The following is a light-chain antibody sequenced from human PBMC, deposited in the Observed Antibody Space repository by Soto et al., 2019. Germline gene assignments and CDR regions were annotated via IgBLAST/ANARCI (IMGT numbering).Light chain of an antibody. Sequence: VVTQEPSLTVSPGGTVTLTCASSAGAVTSAYYPNWFQQIPGQAPRALIYSTNNKHPWTPARFSGSLLGGKAALTLSGAQPEDEADYCCLLYYGGAQVLFGGGTKLTVL. V-gene: IGLV7-43*01. CDR1: AGAVTSAYY. J-gene: IGLJ2*01. CDR2: STN. CDR3: LLYYGGAQVL.